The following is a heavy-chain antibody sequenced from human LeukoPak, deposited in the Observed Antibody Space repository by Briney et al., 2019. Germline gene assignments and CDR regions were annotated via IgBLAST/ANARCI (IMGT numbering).Heavy chain of an antibody. D-gene: IGHD2-2*02. J-gene: IGHJ5*02. V-gene: IGHV1-2*02. CDR1: GYTFTDYY. CDR2: INPYNGAT. CDR3: ARAPYCDFSSCYTGHNWFDT. Sequence: ASVKVSCKASGYTFTDYYIHWVRQAPGEGLEWTGWINPYNGATNYAQKFQGRVTMTRDTSMSTVYMELNTLRSDDTAVYYCARAPYCDFSSCYTGHNWFDTWGQGTLVTVSS.